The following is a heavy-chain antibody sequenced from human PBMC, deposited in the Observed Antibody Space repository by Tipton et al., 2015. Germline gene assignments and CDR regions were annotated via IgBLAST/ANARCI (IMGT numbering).Heavy chain of an antibody. Sequence: GSLRLSCAGSGFTFSTYALTWVRQAPGKGLEWVSSINDSGGNTYYPDSVKGRFTISRDNSKNTLYLQMNSLRAEDTAIYYCAKGGLGSSSWSDYYGMDVWGQGTTVTVSS. CDR2: INDSGGNT. D-gene: IGHD6-13*01. V-gene: IGHV3-23*01. CDR1: GFTFSTYA. J-gene: IGHJ6*02. CDR3: AKGGLGSSSWSDYYGMDV.